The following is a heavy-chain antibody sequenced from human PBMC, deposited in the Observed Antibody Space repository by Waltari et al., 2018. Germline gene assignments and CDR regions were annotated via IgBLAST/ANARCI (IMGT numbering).Heavy chain of an antibody. D-gene: IGHD6-13*01. J-gene: IGHJ6*03. CDR3: AKDLARRQQLVAGDYYYYYMDV. V-gene: IGHV3-23*04. Sequence: EVQLVESGGGLVQPGGSLRLSCAASGFTFSSYAMSWVRQAPGKGLGWVSAISGSGGSTYYADSVKGRFTISRDNSKNTLYLQMNSLRAEDTAVYYCAKDLARRQQLVAGDYYYYYMDVWGKGTTVTVSS. CDR1: GFTFSSYA. CDR2: ISGSGGST.